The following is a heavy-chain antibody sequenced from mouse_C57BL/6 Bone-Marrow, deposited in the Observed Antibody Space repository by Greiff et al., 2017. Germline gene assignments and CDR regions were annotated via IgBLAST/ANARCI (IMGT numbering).Heavy chain of an antibody. CDR1: GYTFTSYW. J-gene: IGHJ4*01. Sequence: VQLQQPGAELVRPGSSVKLSCKASGYTFTSYWMHWVKQRPIQGLEWIGNIDPSDSETHYNQKFKDKATLTVDKSSSTAYMQLSSLTSEDSAVYYCARRHYGSSSYYYAMDYWGQGTSVTVSS. D-gene: IGHD1-1*01. CDR3: ARRHYGSSSYYYAMDY. CDR2: IDPSDSET. V-gene: IGHV1-52*01.